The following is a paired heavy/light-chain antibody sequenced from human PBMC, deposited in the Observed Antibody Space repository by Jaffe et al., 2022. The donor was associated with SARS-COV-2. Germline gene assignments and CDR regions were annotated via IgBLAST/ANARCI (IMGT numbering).Light chain of an antibody. CDR3: QQYYSTPLT. CDR1: QSVLYSSNNKNY. Sequence: DIVMTQSPDSLAVSLGERATISCKSSQSVLYSSNNKNYLTWYQQKPGQPPKLLIYWASTRESGVPDRFSGSGSGTDFTLTISSLQAEDVAVYYCQQYYSTPLTFGGGTKVEIK. J-gene: IGKJ4*01. CDR2: WAS. V-gene: IGKV4-1*01.
Heavy chain of an antibody. V-gene: IGHV3-9*01. CDR1: GFTFDDYA. D-gene: IGHD1-1*01. Sequence: EVQLVESGGGLVQPGRSLRLSCAASGFTFDDYAMHWVRQAPGKGLEWVSGISWNSGSVGYADSVKGRFTISRDNAIKSLYLQMNSLRAEDTALYYCARDIARWIGAIEEGGGFDIWGQGTMVTVSS. J-gene: IGHJ3*02. CDR2: ISWNSGSV. CDR3: ARDIARWIGAIEEGGGFDI.